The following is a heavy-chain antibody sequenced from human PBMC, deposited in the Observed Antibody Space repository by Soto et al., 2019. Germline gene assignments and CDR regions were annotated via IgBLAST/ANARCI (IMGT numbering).Heavy chain of an antibody. J-gene: IGHJ3*02. Sequence: PGGSLSLSYAASEFTFSTYWMNWVRQVPGKGLEWVANIKQDGSEKYYVDSVKGRFSISRDNAKNSLYLQMDSLRVEDTAVYYCARDKLEGPTLFDIWGQGTMVTVS. V-gene: IGHV3-7*01. CDR1: EFTFSTYW. CDR3: ARDKLEGPTLFDI. CDR2: IKQDGSEK. D-gene: IGHD3-3*02.